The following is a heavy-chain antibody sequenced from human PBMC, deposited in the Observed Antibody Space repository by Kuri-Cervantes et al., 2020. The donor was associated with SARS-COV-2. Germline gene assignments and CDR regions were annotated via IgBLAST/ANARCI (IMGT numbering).Heavy chain of an antibody. J-gene: IGHJ3*02. D-gene: IGHD6-13*01. CDR3: ARGVGSSWYVDDAFDI. CDR2: FDPEDGET. CDR1: GYTLTELS. Sequence: ASVKVSCKVSGYTLTELSMHWVRQAPGKGLEWMGGFDPEDGETIYAQKFQGRVTITTDESTSTAYMELSSLRSEDTAVYYCARGVGSSWYVDDAFDIWGQGTVVTVSS. V-gene: IGHV1-24*01.